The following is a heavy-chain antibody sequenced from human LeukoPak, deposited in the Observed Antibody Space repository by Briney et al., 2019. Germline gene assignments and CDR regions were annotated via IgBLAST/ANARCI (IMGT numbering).Heavy chain of an antibody. CDR2: IKQVGSEK. CDR1: AFSLSRFW. Sequence: GSLTLSCPVAAFSLSRFWMSCVRPVPGGGRGWEAYIKQVGSEKMYVDSVKGRFTISRDNATNSLYLQMNSLRAEDTAVYYSARYGSGTTYYNGMDVWGQGTPVTVSS. D-gene: IGHD3-10*01. CDR3: ARYGSGTTYYNGMDV. J-gene: IGHJ6*02. V-gene: IGHV3-7*01.